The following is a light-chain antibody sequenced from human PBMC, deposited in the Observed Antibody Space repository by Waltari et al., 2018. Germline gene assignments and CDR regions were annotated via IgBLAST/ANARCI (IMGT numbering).Light chain of an antibody. CDR2: AES. Sequence: DIQMTQSPSSLSASVGDRVTITCRASQSISSYLNWYQQKPGKAPKLRIYAESSLQSGVPSRFSGSGSGTDFTLTISSLQPEDFATYYCQQSYSTPCTFGQGTKLEIK. CDR1: QSISSY. CDR3: QQSYSTPCT. J-gene: IGKJ2*02. V-gene: IGKV1-39*01.